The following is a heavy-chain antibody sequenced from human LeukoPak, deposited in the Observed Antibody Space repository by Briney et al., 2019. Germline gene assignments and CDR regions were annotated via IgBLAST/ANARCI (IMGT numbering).Heavy chain of an antibody. CDR2: ISSAGGST. V-gene: IGHV3-23*01. CDR3: AKVLLAAGCDY. D-gene: IGHD6-13*01. CDR1: GLTFSSYA. Sequence: GRSLRLSCAAPGLTFSSYAMSWVPQAPGKGLEWVSTISSAGGSTYYADSLKGRFTFSRNNSTNTLSLRMDSLRAHAPAVINCAKVLLAAGCDYWGQGTLVTVSS. J-gene: IGHJ4*02.